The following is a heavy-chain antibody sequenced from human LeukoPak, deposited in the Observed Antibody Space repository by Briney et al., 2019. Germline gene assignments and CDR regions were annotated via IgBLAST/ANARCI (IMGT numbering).Heavy chain of an antibody. CDR1: GYTFTGYY. V-gene: IGHV1-2*04. D-gene: IGHD5-18*01. Sequence: GASVKVSCKASGYTFTGYYMHWVRQAPGQGLEWMEWINPNSGGTNYAQKSQGWVTMTRDTSISTAYMELSRLRSDDTAVYYCARGGVDTAMVKGPFDYWGQGTLVTVSS. J-gene: IGHJ4*02. CDR2: INPNSGGT. CDR3: ARGGVDTAMVKGPFDY.